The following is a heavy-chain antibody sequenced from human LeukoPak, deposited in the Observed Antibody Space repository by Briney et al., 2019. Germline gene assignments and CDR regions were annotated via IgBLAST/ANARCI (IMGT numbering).Heavy chain of an antibody. J-gene: IGHJ4*02. D-gene: IGHD4-17*01. CDR3: AREHTTVTSLLDY. CDR1: GFTFNSYG. V-gene: IGHV3-33*08. Sequence: PGGSLRLSCAASGFTFNSYGIHWVRQAPGKGLEWGAVIWYDGNNKYYADSVKGRFTISRDSSKNTMYLQMNSLRAEDTAVYYCAREHTTVTSLLDYWGQGTLVTVSS. CDR2: IWYDGNNK.